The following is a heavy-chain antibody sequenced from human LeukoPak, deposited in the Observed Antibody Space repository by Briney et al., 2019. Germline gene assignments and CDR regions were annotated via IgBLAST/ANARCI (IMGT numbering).Heavy chain of an antibody. CDR2: ISWNSGSI. J-gene: IGHJ6*04. V-gene: IGHV3-9*01. CDR3: AELGITMIGGV. D-gene: IGHD3-10*02. Sequence: GGSLRLSWAASGFTFDDYAMHWVRQAPGKGLEWVSGISWNSGSIGYADSVKGRFTIPRDNAKNSLYLQMNSLRAEDTAVYYCAELGITMIGGVWGKGTTVTISS. CDR1: GFTFDDYA.